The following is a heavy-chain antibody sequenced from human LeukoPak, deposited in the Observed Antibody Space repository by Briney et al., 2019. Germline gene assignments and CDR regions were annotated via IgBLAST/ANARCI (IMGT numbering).Heavy chain of an antibody. J-gene: IGHJ5*02. CDR1: GFTFNFYA. Sequence: ASLRLSCAASGFTFNFYAMNWIRQPAGKGLEWIGRIYTSGSTNYNPSLKSRVTMSVDTSKNQFSLKLSSVTAADTAVYYCARGGLHCSGGSCYSENWFDPWGQGTLVTVSS. D-gene: IGHD2-15*01. CDR3: ARGGLHCSGGSCYSENWFDP. V-gene: IGHV4-4*07. CDR2: IYTSGST.